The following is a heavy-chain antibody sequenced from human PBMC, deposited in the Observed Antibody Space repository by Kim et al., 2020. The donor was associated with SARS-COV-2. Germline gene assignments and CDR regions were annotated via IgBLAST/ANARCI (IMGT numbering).Heavy chain of an antibody. CDR3: ARDRPKGDGSSSWLESWFDP. CDR1: GYTFISYG. Sequence: ASVKVSCKASGYTFISYGISWVRQAPGQGLEWMGWISGYNGNTDYAQKLQGRVTMTTDTSTSTSYMELRGLRFDDTAVYYCARDRPKGDGSSSWLESWFDPWGQGTLVTVSS. D-gene: IGHD6-13*01. J-gene: IGHJ5*02. V-gene: IGHV1-18*01. CDR2: ISGYNGNT.